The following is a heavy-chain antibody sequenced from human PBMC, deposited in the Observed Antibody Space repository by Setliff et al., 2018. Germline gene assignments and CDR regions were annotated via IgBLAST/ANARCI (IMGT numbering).Heavy chain of an antibody. J-gene: IGHJ4*02. V-gene: IGHV1-69*13. D-gene: IGHD5-18*01. CDR3: ARSPFPVDTVMVTTFDS. CDR1: GGTFSSYA. CDR2: IIPIFGTA. Sequence: SVKVSCKASGGTFSSYAISWVRQAPGQGLEWMGGIIPIFGTANYALKFQGRVTITADESTSTAYMELSSLKSEDTAVYYCARSPFPVDTVMVTTFDSWGQGTLVTSPQ.